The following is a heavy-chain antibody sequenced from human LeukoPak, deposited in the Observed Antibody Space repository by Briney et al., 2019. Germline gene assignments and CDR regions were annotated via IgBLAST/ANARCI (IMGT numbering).Heavy chain of an antibody. Sequence: GGSLRLSCAASGFTFSSYSMNWVRQAPGRGLEWVSSISSSSSYIYYADSVKGRFTISRDNAKKSLYLQMNSMRAEDTAVYYCARDRGGRGSGSYLSSYYYDMDVWGQGTTVTVSS. CDR2: ISSSSSYI. CDR3: ARDRGGRGSGSYLSSYYYDMDV. V-gene: IGHV3-21*01. CDR1: GFTFSSYS. D-gene: IGHD3-10*01. J-gene: IGHJ6*02.